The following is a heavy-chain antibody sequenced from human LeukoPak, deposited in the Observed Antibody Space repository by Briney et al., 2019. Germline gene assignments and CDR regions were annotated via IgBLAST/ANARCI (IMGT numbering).Heavy chain of an antibody. J-gene: IGHJ4*02. Sequence: GGSLRLSCAASGFTFSSYSMNWVRQAPGKGLEWVSAISSSGSYIYYADSVKGRFTTSRDNAKSSLYLQMNSLRAEDTAVYYCARGATYSSSSPDYWGQGTLVTVSS. CDR1: GFTFSSYS. V-gene: IGHV3-21*01. CDR3: ARGATYSSSSPDY. CDR2: ISSSGSYI. D-gene: IGHD6-6*01.